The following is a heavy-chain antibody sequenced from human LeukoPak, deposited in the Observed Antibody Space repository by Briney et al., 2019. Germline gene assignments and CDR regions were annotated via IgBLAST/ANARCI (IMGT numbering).Heavy chain of an antibody. CDR1: EFTFDNYA. V-gene: IGHV3-23*01. J-gene: IGHJ4*02. CDR3: AKDPEYSYGLYFDY. D-gene: IGHD5-18*01. CDR2: ISGSGYYS. Sequence: PGGSLRLSCAASEFTFDNYAMSWVRQAPGKGLEWVSVISGSGYYSYYADSVKGRFTVSRDNSKTTLYLQMNSLRADDTAVYYCAKDPEYSYGLYFDYWGQGTLVTVSS.